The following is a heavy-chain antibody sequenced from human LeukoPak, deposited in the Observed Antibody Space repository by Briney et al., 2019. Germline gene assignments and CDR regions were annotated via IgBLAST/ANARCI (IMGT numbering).Heavy chain of an antibody. CDR1: GFTFSSYG. J-gene: IGHJ3*02. CDR3: AKGTYYDFWSGIPGDAFDI. Sequence: GGSLRLSCAASGFTFSSYGMHWVRQAPGKGLEWVAFIRYDGSNKYYADSVKGRFTISRDNSKNTLYLQMNSLRAEDTAVYYCAKGTYYDFWSGIPGDAFDIWGQGTIVTVSS. D-gene: IGHD3-3*01. V-gene: IGHV3-30*02. CDR2: IRYDGSNK.